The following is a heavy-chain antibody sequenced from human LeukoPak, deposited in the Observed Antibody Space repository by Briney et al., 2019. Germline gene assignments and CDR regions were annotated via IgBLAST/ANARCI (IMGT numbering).Heavy chain of an antibody. CDR2: ISGSGGST. D-gene: IGHD2-2*01. CDR1: GFTFSSYA. Sequence: PGGSLRLSCAASGFTFSSYAMSWVRQAPGKGLEWVPAISGSGGSTYYADSVKGRFTISRDNSKNTLYLQMNSLRAEDTAVYYCAKGYCSSTSCYARFDYWGQGTLVTVSS. V-gene: IGHV3-23*01. CDR3: AKGYCSSTSCYARFDY. J-gene: IGHJ4*02.